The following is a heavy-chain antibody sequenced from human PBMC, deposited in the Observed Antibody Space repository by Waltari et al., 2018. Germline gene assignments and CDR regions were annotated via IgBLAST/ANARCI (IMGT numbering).Heavy chain of an antibody. Sequence: QVQLQQWGAGLLKPSETLSLTCAVYGGSFSGYYWSWIRQPPGKGLERIGEIKRSGSTNDTPSLKSRVTISVDTSKNRLSLKLGAVTAADTAVYYCARLTVNFDYCGQGTLVTVSS. CDR2: IKRSGST. J-gene: IGHJ4*02. V-gene: IGHV4-34*01. CDR1: GGSFSGYY. CDR3: ARLTVNFDY. D-gene: IGHD3-22*01.